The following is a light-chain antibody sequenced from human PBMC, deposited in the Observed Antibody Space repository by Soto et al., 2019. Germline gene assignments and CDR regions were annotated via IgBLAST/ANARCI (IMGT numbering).Light chain of an antibody. V-gene: IGLV1-40*01. J-gene: IGLJ3*02. CDR2: GND. Sequence: QSVLTQPPSVSGAPGQRVTISCTGSSSNIGAGYDVHWYQHLPGTAPKLLIYGNDNRPSGVPDRFSGSKFGTSAYLAITGLQAEDEADYYCQSYDSSPSGSRVFGGGTKLTVL. CDR3: QSYDSSPSGSRV. CDR1: SSNIGAGYD.